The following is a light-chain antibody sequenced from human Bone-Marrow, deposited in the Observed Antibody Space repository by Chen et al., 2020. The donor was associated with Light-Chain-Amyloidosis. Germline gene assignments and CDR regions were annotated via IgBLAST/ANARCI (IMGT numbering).Light chain of an antibody. J-gene: IGLJ1*01. V-gene: IGLV2-14*01. CDR1: SGDGGTYNY. Sequence: QSSLTQPASVSGSPGQSITISCTGTSGDGGTYNYVSWYQQHPGKAPKVMIYAVSNRPSGVSNRFSGSKSGNTASLTISGLQAEDEADYYCSSFTSSSSYVFGPGTKVTVL. CDR2: AVS. CDR3: SSFTSSSSYV.